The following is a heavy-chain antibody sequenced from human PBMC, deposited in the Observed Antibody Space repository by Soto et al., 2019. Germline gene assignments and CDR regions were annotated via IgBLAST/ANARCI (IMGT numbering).Heavy chain of an antibody. CDR2: IQSGGPT. V-gene: IGHV3-66*01. D-gene: IGHD2-15*01. Sequence: GGSLRLSCAACGFTVSSKYMGWVRQAPGKGLEWVSLIQSGGPTYYADSVKGRFTISRDTSENTVHLQMDSLRAEDTAVYYCARDDVLCDGGRCYGVPLDVWGKGTTLTVSS. CDR1: GFTVSSKY. J-gene: IGHJ6*04. CDR3: ARDDVLCDGGRCYGVPLDV.